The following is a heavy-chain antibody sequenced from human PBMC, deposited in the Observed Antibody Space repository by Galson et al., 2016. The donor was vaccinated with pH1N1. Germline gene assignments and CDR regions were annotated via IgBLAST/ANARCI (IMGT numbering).Heavy chain of an antibody. V-gene: IGHV3-23*01. J-gene: IGHJ6*02. CDR1: GFIFSSYA. Sequence: SLRLSCAASGFIFSSYAMTWVRQAPGKGPEWVSAISAASTRTYYPDSVKGRFIISRDNSKNTLYLQMNSLRAGDTAEYYCAKGGRVGTEGYYYALDVWGQGTTVIVSS. CDR2: ISAASTRT. D-gene: IGHD1/OR15-1a*01. CDR3: AKGGRVGTEGYYYALDV.